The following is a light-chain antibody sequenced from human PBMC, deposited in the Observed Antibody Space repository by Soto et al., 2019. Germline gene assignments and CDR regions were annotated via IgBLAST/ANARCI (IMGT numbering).Light chain of an antibody. CDR3: QQYGSSPNT. CDR1: QSVSSSY. CDR2: DAS. J-gene: IGKJ5*01. V-gene: IGKV3D-20*01. Sequence: EIVLTQSPATLSLSPWERATLSCGASQSVSSSYLAWYQQKPGLAPRLLIYDASSRATGIPDRFSGSGSGTDFTLTISRLEPEDCAVYYCQQYGSSPNTFGQGTRLEIK.